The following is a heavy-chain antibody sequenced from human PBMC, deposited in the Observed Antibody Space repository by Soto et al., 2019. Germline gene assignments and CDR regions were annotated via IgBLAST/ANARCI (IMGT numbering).Heavy chain of an antibody. CDR1: GGSISSSSYY. Sequence: PSETLSLTCTVSGGSISSSSYYWGWIRQPPGKGLEWIGSIYYSGSTYYNPSLKSRVTISVDTSKNQFSLKLSSVTAADTAVYYCARPQYDFWSGYSGVGVAFDIWGQGTMVTVS. J-gene: IGHJ3*02. D-gene: IGHD3-3*01. CDR2: IYYSGST. CDR3: ARPQYDFWSGYSGVGVAFDI. V-gene: IGHV4-39*01.